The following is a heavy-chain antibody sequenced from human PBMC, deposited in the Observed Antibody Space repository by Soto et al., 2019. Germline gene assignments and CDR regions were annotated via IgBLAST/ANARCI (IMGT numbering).Heavy chain of an antibody. CDR3: AKSRGDGYKWGLGLDY. V-gene: IGHV3-33*03. Sequence: QERLVESGGGVVQPGRSLRLSCAVSGFTFSDYGMHWVRQAPGKGLEWVALLWHDGINEYYADSVKGRFTISRDISNNTLYLQMRALRPEDTAVCSCAKSRGDGYKWGLGLDYWGQGTLVTVSS. D-gene: IGHD3-10*01. J-gene: IGHJ4*02. CDR2: LWHDGINE. CDR1: GFTFSDYG.